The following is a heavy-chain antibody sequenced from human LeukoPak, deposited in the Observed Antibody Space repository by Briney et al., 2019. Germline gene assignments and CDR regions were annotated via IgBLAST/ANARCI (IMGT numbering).Heavy chain of an antibody. CDR3: ARGNFVGGYSYAPADY. V-gene: IGHV1-2*02. CDR2: INPNSGGT. Sequence: ASVKVSCKASGYTFTDYYIHWVRQAPGQGLEWMGWINPNSGGTNYAQKFQGRVTMTRDTSISTAYMELSRLRSDDTAVYYCARGNFVGGYSYAPADYWGQGTLVTVSS. CDR1: GYTFTDYY. D-gene: IGHD5-18*01. J-gene: IGHJ4*02.